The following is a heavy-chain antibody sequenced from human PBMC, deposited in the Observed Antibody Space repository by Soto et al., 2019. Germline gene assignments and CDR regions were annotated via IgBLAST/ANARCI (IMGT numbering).Heavy chain of an antibody. J-gene: IGHJ5*02. CDR2: LNYGGTT. CDR1: GASMTSSIYY. V-gene: IGHV4-39*01. Sequence: SEPLSLTCSVSGASMTSSIYYWAWIRQAPGKGLEWIGSLNYGGTTYHSPSLEGRVTMSVDTSKKEFSVNVISVTAADTAIYYCARQSYFDGAGYYLGWFDPWGQGTLVTVSS. D-gene: IGHD3-22*01. CDR3: ARQSYFDGAGYYLGWFDP.